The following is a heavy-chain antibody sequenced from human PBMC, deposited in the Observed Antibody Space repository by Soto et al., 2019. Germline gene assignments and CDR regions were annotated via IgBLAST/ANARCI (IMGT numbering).Heavy chain of an antibody. CDR2: ISYDGSDK. CDR1: GFTFGSFG. D-gene: IGHD3-10*01. CDR3: SKTALYYYGMDV. J-gene: IGHJ6*02. Sequence: QVQWVESGGGVVQPGRSLRLSCAPSGFTFGSFGMHWVRQAPGKGLEWVALISYDGSDKNYADAVKGRFTISRDNSNNTLYLQMNSLRAEDTAVYYCSKTALYYYGMDVWGQGTTVTVSS. V-gene: IGHV3-30*18.